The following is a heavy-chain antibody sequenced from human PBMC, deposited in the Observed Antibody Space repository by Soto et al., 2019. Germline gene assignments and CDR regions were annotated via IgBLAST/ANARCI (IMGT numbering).Heavy chain of an antibody. J-gene: IGHJ4*02. V-gene: IGHV3-30*03. CDR1: GFTFSSYG. D-gene: IGHD1-26*01. Sequence: SLRLSCAASGFTFSSYGMHWVRQAPGKGLEWVAVISYDGSNKYYADSVKGRFTISRDDSEKALYLQMNSVRAEDTAVYYCARDGGQWEPIEHWGQGTLVTVPQ. CDR2: ISYDGSNK. CDR3: ARDGGQWEPIEH.